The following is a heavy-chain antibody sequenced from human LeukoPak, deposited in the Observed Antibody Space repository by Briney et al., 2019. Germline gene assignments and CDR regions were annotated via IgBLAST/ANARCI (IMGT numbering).Heavy chain of an antibody. D-gene: IGHD3-10*01. CDR3: ARIFGGDYYYYYMDV. CDR1: GYSFTSYW. Sequence: GESLKISCKGSGYSFTSYWIGWVRQMPGKGLEWMGIIYPGDSDTRYSPSFQGQVTISADKSISTAYLQWSSLKASDTAMYYCARIFGGDYYYYYMDVWGKGTTVTVSS. CDR2: IYPGDSDT. J-gene: IGHJ6*03. V-gene: IGHV5-51*01.